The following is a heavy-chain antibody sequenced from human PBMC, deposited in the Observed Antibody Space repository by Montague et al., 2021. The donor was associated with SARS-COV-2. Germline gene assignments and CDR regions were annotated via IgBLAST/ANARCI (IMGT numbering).Heavy chain of an antibody. CDR3: AREYSAPRWFGEYSRFGMDV. CDR2: IWYDGSNQ. V-gene: IGHV3-33*08. J-gene: IGHJ6*02. CDR1: GFTFSSYD. D-gene: IGHD3-10*01. Sequence: SLRLSCAASGFTFSSYDMHWVRQAPGKGLEWVAVIWYDGSNQYYGDSVKGRFTISRDNARNPLYLQMNSLRAEDTAVYYCAREYSAPRWFGEYSRFGMDVWGQGTTVTVSS.